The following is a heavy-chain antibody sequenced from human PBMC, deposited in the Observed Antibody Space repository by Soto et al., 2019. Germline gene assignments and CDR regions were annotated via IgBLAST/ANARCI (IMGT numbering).Heavy chain of an antibody. Sequence: SETLSLTCNVSGDSIGRFYWSWIRQSAEKGLEWIGRVYSTGGTAYNPALEGRVTISLDRSNNHVSLEMNSVTAADTDVYFCVSDISGTGFDIWARRTRVTVSS. D-gene: IGHD1-26*01. V-gene: IGHV4-4*07. CDR2: VYSTGGT. CDR3: VSDISGTGFDI. J-gene: IGHJ6*02. CDR1: GDSIGRFY.